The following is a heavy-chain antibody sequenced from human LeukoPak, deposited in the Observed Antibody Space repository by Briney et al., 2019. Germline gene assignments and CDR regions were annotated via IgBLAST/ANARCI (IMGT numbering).Heavy chain of an antibody. Sequence: PGGSLRLSCAASGFTFSNYAMHWVRQAPGKGLEWVAVISYDGSNKYYADSVKGRFTISRDNSKNTLYLQMNSLRAEDTAVYSCAREVPYYDSSGYYDYWGQGTLVTVSS. J-gene: IGHJ4*02. D-gene: IGHD3-22*01. V-gene: IGHV3-30-3*01. CDR2: ISYDGSNK. CDR3: AREVPYYDSSGYYDY. CDR1: GFTFSNYA.